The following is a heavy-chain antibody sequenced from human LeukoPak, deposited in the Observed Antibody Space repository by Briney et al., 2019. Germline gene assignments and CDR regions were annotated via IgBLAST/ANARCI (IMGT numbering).Heavy chain of an antibody. CDR2: IYSGGST. D-gene: IGHD5-24*01. V-gene: IGHV3-53*01. Sequence: GGSLRLSCAASGFTVSSNYMSWVRQAPGKGLEWVSVIYSGGSTYYADSVKGRFTISRDNSKNTLYLQMISLRAEDTAVYYCARGGVGMATIKKAFFDYWGQGTLVTVSS. CDR1: GFTVSSNY. CDR3: ARGGVGMATIKKAFFDY. J-gene: IGHJ4*02.